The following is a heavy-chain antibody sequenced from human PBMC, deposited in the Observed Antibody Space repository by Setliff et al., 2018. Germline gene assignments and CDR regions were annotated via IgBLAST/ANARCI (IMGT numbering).Heavy chain of an antibody. J-gene: IGHJ5*02. CDR3: ARVNFYYFDRTGRGPNLSDP. Sequence: GGSLSLSCARSGFTFSNAWMSWVRQAPGKGLEWVSSISHSNTYIYYADSVKGRFTISRDNATNTLYLTMNSLSAEDTAVYYCARVNFYYFDRTGRGPNLSDPWGQGTLVTVAS. CDR2: ISHSNTYI. CDR1: GFTFSNAW. D-gene: IGHD3-22*01. V-gene: IGHV3-21*01.